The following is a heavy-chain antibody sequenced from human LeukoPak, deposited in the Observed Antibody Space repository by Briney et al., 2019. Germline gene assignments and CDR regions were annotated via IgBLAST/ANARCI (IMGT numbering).Heavy chain of an antibody. V-gene: IGHV4-30-2*01. CDR2: IYHSGST. D-gene: IGHD3-10*01. J-gene: IGHJ4*02. CDR3: ARAGYGSGSYVG. Sequence: SETLSLTCPVSGGSINSGGYSWGWIRQPPGKGLEWIGYIYHSGSTYFNPSLKSRLTLSLDRSKNQFSLRLSSVTAADTAVYYCARAGYGSGSYVGWGQGTLVTVSS. CDR1: GGSINSGGYS.